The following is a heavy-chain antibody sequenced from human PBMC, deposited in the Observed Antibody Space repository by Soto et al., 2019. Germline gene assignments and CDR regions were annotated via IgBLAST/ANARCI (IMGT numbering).Heavy chain of an antibody. CDR2: IYYGGTT. J-gene: IGHJ3*02. CDR1: GFTVSSDH. Sequence: GGSLRLSCAASGFTVSSDHMSWVRQPPGKGLEWVSVIYYGGTTYYADSVQGRFTISRDTSKNTLYLQMNDLRADDTAVYYCAREAAGFDIWGQGTMVTVSS. V-gene: IGHV3-53*01. CDR3: AREAAGFDI. D-gene: IGHD6-13*01.